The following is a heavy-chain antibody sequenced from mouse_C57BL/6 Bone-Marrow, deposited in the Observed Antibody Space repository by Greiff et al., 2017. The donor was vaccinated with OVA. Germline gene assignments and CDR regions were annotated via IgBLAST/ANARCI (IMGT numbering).Heavy chain of an antibody. Sequence: VQLQQSGAELVKPGASVKLSCTASGFNIKDSYMNWVKQRTEQGLEWIGKIDPEDGKNKYAPKFQGKATITAATSSNTSYLQLSSLTSENNAVYYCASHYYGSRSVYWFQGTLVTVSA. CDR3: ASHYYGSRSVY. CDR2: IDPEDGKN. J-gene: IGHJ3*01. CDR1: GFNIKDSY. V-gene: IGHV14-2*01. D-gene: IGHD1-1*01.